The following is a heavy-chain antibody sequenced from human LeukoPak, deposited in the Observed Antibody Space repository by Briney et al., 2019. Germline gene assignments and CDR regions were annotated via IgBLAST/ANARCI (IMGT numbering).Heavy chain of an antibody. Sequence: SETLSLTCTVSGGSISSGGYYWSWIRQHPGKGLEWIGYIYYSGSTYYNPSLKSRVTISVDTSKNQFSLKLSSATAADTAVYYCASKDRGINAFDIWGQGTMVTVSS. D-gene: IGHD3-10*01. CDR2: IYYSGST. CDR1: GGSISSGGYY. CDR3: ASKDRGINAFDI. J-gene: IGHJ3*02. V-gene: IGHV4-31*03.